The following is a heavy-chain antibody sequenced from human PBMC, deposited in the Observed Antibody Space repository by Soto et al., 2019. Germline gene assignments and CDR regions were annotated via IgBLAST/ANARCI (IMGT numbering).Heavy chain of an antibody. CDR2: INAGNGNT. V-gene: IGHV1-3*01. CDR1: GYTFTSYA. J-gene: IGHJ5*02. CDR3: ARINCSSTRCYNFYWFDP. D-gene: IGHD2-2*02. Sequence: ASVKVSCKASGYTFTSYAMHWVRQAPGQRLEWMGWINAGNGNTKYSQKFQGRVTITRDTSASTAYMELSSLRSEDTAVYYCARINCSSTRCYNFYWFDPWGQGTLVTVSS.